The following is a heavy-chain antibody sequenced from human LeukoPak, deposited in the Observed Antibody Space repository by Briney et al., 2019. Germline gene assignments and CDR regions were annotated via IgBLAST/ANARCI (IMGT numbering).Heavy chain of an antibody. V-gene: IGHV4-34*01. Sequence: FXXXXWSWIRQPPGKGLEWIGEINHSGSTNYNPSPKSRVTISVDTSKNQFSLKLSSVTAADTAVYYCARAYYYGSGSYDYWGQGTLVTVSS. J-gene: IGHJ4*02. CDR3: ARAYYYGSGSYDY. CDR1: FXXXX. CDR2: INHSGST. D-gene: IGHD3-10*01.